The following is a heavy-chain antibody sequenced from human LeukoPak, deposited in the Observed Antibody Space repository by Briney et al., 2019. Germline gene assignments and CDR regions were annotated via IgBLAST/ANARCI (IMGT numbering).Heavy chain of an antibody. CDR1: GFTFSSYA. J-gene: IGHJ4*02. V-gene: IGHV3-23*01. Sequence: GGSLRLSCAASGFTFSSYAMSWVRQAPGKGLEWVSAISGSGGSTYYADSVKGRFTISRDNSKNTLYLQMNSLRAEDTAVYYCAKVPAGLRIHLWLSRYYFDYWGQGTLVTVSS. D-gene: IGHD5-18*01. CDR3: AKVPAGLRIHLWLSRYYFDY. CDR2: ISGSGGST.